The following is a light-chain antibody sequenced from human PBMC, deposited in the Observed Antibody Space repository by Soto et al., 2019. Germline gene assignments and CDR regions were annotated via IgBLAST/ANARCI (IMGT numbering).Light chain of an antibody. CDR3: SSLVGSNVYV. J-gene: IGLJ1*01. Sequence: QSALTQPPSASGSPGQSVTLSCTGTSSDGGRYNYVSWYQQHPGKTPNLLIYGTTQRPTGIPDRFSASNSGNTASLTVSVLQDEDEGYYYCSSLVGSNVYVFGTGTKVTVL. V-gene: IGLV2-8*01. CDR1: SSDGGRYNY. CDR2: GTT.